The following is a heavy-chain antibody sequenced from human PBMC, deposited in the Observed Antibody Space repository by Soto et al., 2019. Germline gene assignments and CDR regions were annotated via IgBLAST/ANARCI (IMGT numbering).Heavy chain of an antibody. D-gene: IGHD1-1*01. CDR1: GGSISTVGHY. Sequence: SETLSLTCSVSGGSISTVGHYGTWIRQPPGKGLEWIGSIYHTGSTYYSKSLRSRLTMSVDTSKSQFSLRLSSVTAADTAVYYCARATGTLRSRNCDYWGQGSLVTASS. V-gene: IGHV4-31*03. CDR3: ARATGTLRSRNCDY. J-gene: IGHJ4*02. CDR2: IYHTGST.